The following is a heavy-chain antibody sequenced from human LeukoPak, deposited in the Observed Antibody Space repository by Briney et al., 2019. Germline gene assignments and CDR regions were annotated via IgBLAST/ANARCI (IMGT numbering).Heavy chain of an antibody. J-gene: IGHJ4*02. CDR2: ISGSGSSI. V-gene: IGHV3-23*01. Sequence: GGSLRLSCAASGFTFRSYAMNWVRQAPGKGLEWVSVISGSGSSIYYADSVKGRFTISRDNSKNTLYLQMNSLRAEDTAVYYCATSFGPVIAAAGTGADWGQGTLVTVSS. D-gene: IGHD6-13*01. CDR3: ATSFGPVIAAAGTGAD. CDR1: GFTFRSYA.